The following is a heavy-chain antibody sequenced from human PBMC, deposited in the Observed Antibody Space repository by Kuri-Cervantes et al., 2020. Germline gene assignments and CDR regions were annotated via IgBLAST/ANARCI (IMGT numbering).Heavy chain of an antibody. D-gene: IGHD3-9*01. CDR3: ARISILEDDILTGSRYYFDY. CDR1: GGSISNHY. CDR2: IYSSGSIYSSGST. V-gene: IGHV4-4*07. J-gene: IGHJ4*02. Sequence: SETLSLTCTASGGSISNHYWSWIRQPAGKGLEWIGRIYSSGSIYSSGSTDYSPSLTSRVTISVDTSKNQFSLKLSSVTAADTAVYYCARISILEDDILTGSRYYFDYWGQGSLVTVSS.